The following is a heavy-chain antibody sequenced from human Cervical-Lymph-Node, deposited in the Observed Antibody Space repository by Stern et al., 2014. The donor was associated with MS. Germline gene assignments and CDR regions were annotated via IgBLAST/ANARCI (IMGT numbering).Heavy chain of an antibody. Sequence: QVQLMQSGAEVKQPGSSVKVSCKSSGGISWVRQAPGQGLEWIGGVIPFVGTSNYAQKFQGRVTITADTSTNTTYLHLSRLTSADTAVYYCARGSGDNWFGPWGQGTLVTVSS. CDR3: ARGSGDNWFGP. CDR1: GG. CDR2: VIPFVGTS. D-gene: IGHD3-10*01. J-gene: IGHJ5*02. V-gene: IGHV1-69*06.